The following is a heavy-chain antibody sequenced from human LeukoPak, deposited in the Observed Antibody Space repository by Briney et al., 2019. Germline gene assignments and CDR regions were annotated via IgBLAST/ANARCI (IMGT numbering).Heavy chain of an antibody. CDR3: ATGPRNYYFDY. CDR1: GFTVSSNY. V-gene: IGHV3-66*01. J-gene: IGHJ4*02. CDR2: IYSGGST. Sequence: GGSLRLSCAASGFTVSSNYMSWVRRAPGKGLEWVSVIYSGGSTYYADSVKGRFTISRDNSKNTLYLQMNSLRAEDTAVYYCATGPRNYYFDYWGQGTLVTVSS.